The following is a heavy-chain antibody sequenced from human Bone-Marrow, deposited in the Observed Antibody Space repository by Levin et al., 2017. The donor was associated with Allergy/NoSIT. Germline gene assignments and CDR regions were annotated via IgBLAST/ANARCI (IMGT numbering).Heavy chain of an antibody. CDR1: GFTLSSYG. CDR2: ISYDGTNK. CDR3: AKDQRGEYCSSSSCYLAMDV. V-gene: IGHV3-30*18. J-gene: IGHJ6*02. D-gene: IGHD2-2*01. Sequence: PGGSLRLSCAASGFTLSSYGMHWVRQAPGKGLEWVAVISYDGTNKYYADSVKGRFTISRDNSKNTLYLQMNSLRPEDTAVYYCAKDQRGEYCSSSSCYLAMDVWGQGITVTVSS.